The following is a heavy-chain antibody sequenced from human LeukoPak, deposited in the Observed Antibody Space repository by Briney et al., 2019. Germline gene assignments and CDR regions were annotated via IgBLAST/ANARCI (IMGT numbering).Heavy chain of an antibody. Sequence: SETLSLTCAVSGGSISSSNWWSWVRQPPGKGLEGSGGIDHRGSTNYNPSLNGRVTIPVDKSKRQSSLTLSSVTAATTAVYSCLLRYFDWLFAYCGQPTLVTVSS. CDR1: GGSISSSNW. D-gene: IGHD3-9*01. V-gene: IGHV4-4*02. J-gene: IGHJ4*02. CDR3: LLRYFDWLFAY. CDR2: IDHRGST.